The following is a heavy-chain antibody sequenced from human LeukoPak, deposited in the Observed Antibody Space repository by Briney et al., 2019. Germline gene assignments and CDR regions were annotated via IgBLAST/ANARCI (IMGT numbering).Heavy chain of an antibody. D-gene: IGHD3-10*01. Sequence: PSETLSLTCTVSGGSISSYYWSWIRQPPGKGLEYIGHIYYNGNTDYNPSLKSRVTISVDTSKNQFSLKLSSVTAADTAVYYCARSRQASGLFNSWGQGTLVVVSS. CDR2: IYYNGNT. CDR3: ARSRQASGLFNS. CDR1: GGSISSYY. J-gene: IGHJ5*01. V-gene: IGHV4-59*12.